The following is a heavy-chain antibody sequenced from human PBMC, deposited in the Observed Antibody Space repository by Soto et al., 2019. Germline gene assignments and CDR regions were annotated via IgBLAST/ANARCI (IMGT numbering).Heavy chain of an antibody. CDR1: GYTFTSYY. D-gene: IGHD1-26*01. CDR2: INPSGGST. V-gene: IGHV1-46*01. J-gene: IGHJ3*02. Sequence: ASVKVSCKASGYTFTSYYMHWVRQAPGQGLEWMGIINPSGGSTSYAQKFQGRVTMTRDTSTSTVYMELSSLRSEDTAVYYCARDFFATGEEGGSAFDIWGQGTMVTVSS. CDR3: ARDFFATGEEGGSAFDI.